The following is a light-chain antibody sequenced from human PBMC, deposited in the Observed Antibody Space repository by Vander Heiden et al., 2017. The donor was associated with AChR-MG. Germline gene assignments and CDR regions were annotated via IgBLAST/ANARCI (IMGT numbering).Light chain of an antibody. CDR1: QSISSY. J-gene: IGKJ1*01. V-gene: IGKV1-39*01. Sequence: DIQMTQSPSSLSASVGDRVTITCRASQSISSYLNWYQQKPGKAPKLLIYAASSLQSGVPSRFSGSGSGTDFTLTISSLQPEDFATYYCQQSDSTPQTFGQATKVEIK. CDR2: AAS. CDR3: QQSDSTPQT.